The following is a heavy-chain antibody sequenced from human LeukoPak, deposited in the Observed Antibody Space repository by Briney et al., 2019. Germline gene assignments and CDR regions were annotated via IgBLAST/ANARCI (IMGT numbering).Heavy chain of an antibody. CDR2: ISSSGHTM. V-gene: IGHV3-11*04. CDR3: ARSGAAGY. CDR1: GFTFRVYY. Sequence: GGSLRLSCAASGFTFRVYYMSWIRQAPGKGLEWVSYISSSGHTMYYADSVKGRFTISRDNAKNSLYLQMNSLRVEDTAVYYCARSGAAGYWGQGTLVTVSS. J-gene: IGHJ4*02. D-gene: IGHD1-26*01.